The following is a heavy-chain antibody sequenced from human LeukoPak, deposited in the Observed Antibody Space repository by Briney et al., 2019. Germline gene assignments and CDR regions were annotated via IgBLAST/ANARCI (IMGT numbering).Heavy chain of an antibody. CDR2: ISANNGNT. D-gene: IGHD6-13*01. J-gene: IGHJ6*03. V-gene: IGHV1-18*01. Sequence: ASVKVSRKASGYTFTSYGISWVRQAPGQGLEWMGWISANNGNTNYAQKLQGRVTMTTDTSTSTAYMELRSLRSDDTAVYYCARGDSSSWYPLNYYYYYYMDVWGKGTTVTVSS. CDR3: ARGDSSSWYPLNYYYYYYMDV. CDR1: GYTFTSYG.